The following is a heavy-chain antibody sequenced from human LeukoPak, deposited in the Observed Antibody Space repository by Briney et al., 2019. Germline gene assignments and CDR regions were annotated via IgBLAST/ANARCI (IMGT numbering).Heavy chain of an antibody. D-gene: IGHD1-7*01. J-gene: IGHJ4*02. V-gene: IGHV3-74*03. Sequence: GGSLRLSCAASGFAFSTYWMHWVRQAPGKGLVWVSRIDSDGTRTTYADSVKGRFTISRDNAKNTLYLQMNSLRAEDTAVYYCARGGGTSLDYWGQGTLVTVSS. CDR1: GFAFSTYW. CDR2: IDSDGTRT. CDR3: ARGGGTSLDY.